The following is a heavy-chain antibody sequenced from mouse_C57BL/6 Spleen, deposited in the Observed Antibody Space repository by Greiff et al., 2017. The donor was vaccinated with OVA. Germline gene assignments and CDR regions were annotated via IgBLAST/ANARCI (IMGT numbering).Heavy chain of an antibody. V-gene: IGHV1-82*01. CDR2: IYPGDGDT. J-gene: IGHJ2*01. D-gene: IGHD1-1*01. CDR3: ARELTTVVEFLDY. Sequence: QVQLQQSGPELVKPGASVKISCKASGYAFSSSWMNWVKQRPGKGLEWIGRIYPGDGDTNYNGKFKGKATLTADKSSSTAYMQLSSLTSEDSAVYFCARELTTVVEFLDYWGQGTTLTVSS. CDR1: GYAFSSSW.